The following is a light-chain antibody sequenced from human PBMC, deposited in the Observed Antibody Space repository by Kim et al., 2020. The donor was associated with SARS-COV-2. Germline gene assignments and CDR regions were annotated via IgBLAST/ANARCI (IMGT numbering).Light chain of an antibody. CDR2: AAS. J-gene: IGKJ4*01. Sequence: PGERATLACRASQSVRDRSLAWYQQRPGQAPRLLMIAASDRTTGIPDRFSGSGSGTDFTLTISRLEPEDYAVYYCHQYGTSPQTFGGGTKVDIK. CDR1: QSVRDRS. V-gene: IGKV3-20*01. CDR3: HQYGTSPQT.